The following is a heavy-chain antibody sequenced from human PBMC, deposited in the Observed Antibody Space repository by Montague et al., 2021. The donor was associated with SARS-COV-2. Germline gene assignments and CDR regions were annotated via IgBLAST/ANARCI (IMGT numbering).Heavy chain of an antibody. J-gene: IGHJ6*03. CDR1: AGSISTNSYY. V-gene: IGHV4-61*05. Sequence: SETLSLTCTVSAGSISTNSYYWAWIRQPPGKGLEWIGYIYYSGSTNYNPSLKSRVTISVDTSKNQFSLKLSSVTAADTAVYYCAGTYYDFWSGFIHYYYLDVWGKGTTVTVSS. CDR3: AGTYYDFWSGFIHYYYLDV. CDR2: IYYSGST. D-gene: IGHD3-3*01.